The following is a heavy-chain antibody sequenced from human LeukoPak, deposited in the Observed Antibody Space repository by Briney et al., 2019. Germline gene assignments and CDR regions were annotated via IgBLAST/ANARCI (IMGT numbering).Heavy chain of an antibody. Sequence: SETLSLTCAVYGGSFSGYYWSWIRQPPGKGLEWIGEINHSGSTNYNPSLKSRVTISVDTSKNQFSLRLSSVTAADTAVYYCASSLRYGSGCVYWGQGTLVTVSS. J-gene: IGHJ4*02. CDR3: ASSLRYGSGCVY. D-gene: IGHD6-19*01. CDR2: INHSGST. CDR1: GGSFSGYY. V-gene: IGHV4-34*01.